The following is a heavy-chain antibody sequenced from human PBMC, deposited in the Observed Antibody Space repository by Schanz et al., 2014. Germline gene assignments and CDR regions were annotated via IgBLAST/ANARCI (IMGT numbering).Heavy chain of an antibody. D-gene: IGHD1-26*01. CDR1: GGTLQSYT. Sequence: QVQLVQSGAEVKKPGSSVKVSCKASGGTLQSYTFSWVRQAPGQGLEWVGRIIPVVNFTNYAQKFQGRVTIMMDKSTTTAYMELRSLRSEDTAVYYCARGRGTYYEVYDSWGQGTLVTVSS. J-gene: IGHJ4*02. V-gene: IGHV1-69*04. CDR2: IIPVVNFT. CDR3: ARGRGTYYEVYDS.